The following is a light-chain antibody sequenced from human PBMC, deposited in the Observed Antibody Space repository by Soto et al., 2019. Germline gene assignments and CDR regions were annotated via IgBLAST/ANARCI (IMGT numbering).Light chain of an antibody. CDR2: EVS. CDR1: SSDVGGYNY. J-gene: IGLJ2*01. Sequence: QPVLTQPASVSGSPGQSITISCTGTSSDVGGYNYVSWYQQHPGKAPKLMIYEVSNRPSGVSNRFSGSKSGNTASLTISGLQAEDEADYYCSSYTISTPYVVFGGGTQLTVL. V-gene: IGLV2-14*01. CDR3: SSYTISTPYVV.